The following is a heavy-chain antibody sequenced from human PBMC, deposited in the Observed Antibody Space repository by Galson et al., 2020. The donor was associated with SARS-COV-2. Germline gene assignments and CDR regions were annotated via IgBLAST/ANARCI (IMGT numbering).Heavy chain of an antibody. CDR1: GGSVSSGSYY. V-gene: IGHV4-61*01. CDR2: IYYSGST. CDR3: ARDLWFGELGL. D-gene: IGHD3-10*01. Sequence: ETLSLTCTVSGGSVSSGSYYWSWIRQPPGKGLEWIGYIYYSGSTNYNPSLKSRVTISVDTSKNQFSLKLSSVTAADTAVYYCARDLWFGELGLWGQGTLVTVSS. J-gene: IGHJ4*02.